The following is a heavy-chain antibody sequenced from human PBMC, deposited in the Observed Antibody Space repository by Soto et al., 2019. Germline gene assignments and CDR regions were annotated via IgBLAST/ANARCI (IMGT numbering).Heavy chain of an antibody. Sequence: PGGSLRLSCAASGFTFSSYGMHWVRQAPGKGLEWVAVISYDGSNKYYADSVKGRFTISRDNSKNTLYLQMNSLRAEDTAVYYCAKGIVDRGLGYYYYGMDLWGQGTTVTVSS. V-gene: IGHV3-30*18. CDR2: ISYDGSNK. CDR1: GFTFSSYG. J-gene: IGHJ6*02. D-gene: IGHD3-22*01. CDR3: AKGIVDRGLGYYYYGMDL.